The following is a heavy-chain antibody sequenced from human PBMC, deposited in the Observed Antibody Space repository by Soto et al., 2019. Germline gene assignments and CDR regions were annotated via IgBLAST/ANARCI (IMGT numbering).Heavy chain of an antibody. D-gene: IGHD3-3*01. J-gene: IGHJ6*02. V-gene: IGHV1-69*06. Sequence: QVQLVQSGAEVKKPGSSVKVSCKASGGTFSSYAISWVRQAPGQGLEWMGGIIPIFGTANYAQKFQGRVTITVDKSTSTAYMELSSLRSEDTAVYYCARRGYYDFWSGYLYGMDVWGQGTTVTVSS. CDR2: IIPIFGTA. CDR3: ARRGYYDFWSGYLYGMDV. CDR1: GGTFSSYA.